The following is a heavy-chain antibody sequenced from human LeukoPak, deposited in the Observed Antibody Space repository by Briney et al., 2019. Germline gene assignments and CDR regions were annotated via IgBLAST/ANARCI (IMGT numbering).Heavy chain of an antibody. V-gene: IGHV4-34*01. CDR2: INHSGST. CDR3: ARGRCSGGSCFLGYYYYGMDV. D-gene: IGHD2-15*01. J-gene: IGHJ6*02. Sequence: PSETLSLTCAVYGGSFSGYYWSWIRQPPGKGLEWIGEINHSGSTSYSPSLKSRVTISVDTSKNQFSLKLSSVTAADTAVYYCARGRCSGGSCFLGYYYYGMDVWGQGTTVTVSS. CDR1: GGSFSGYY.